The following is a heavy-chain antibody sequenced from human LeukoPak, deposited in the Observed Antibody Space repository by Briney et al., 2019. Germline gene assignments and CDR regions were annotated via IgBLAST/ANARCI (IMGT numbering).Heavy chain of an antibody. J-gene: IGHJ4*02. D-gene: IGHD2-2*03. CDR1: GYTFTSYD. CDR3: ASGYCSSTSCRGNDY. CDR2: ISAYNGNT. Sequence: ASVKVSCKASGYTFTSYDISWVRQAPGQGLEWMGWISAYNGNTNYAQRLQGRVTMTTDTSTSTAYMELRSLRSDDTAVYYCASGYCSSTSCRGNDYWGQGTLVTVSS. V-gene: IGHV1-18*01.